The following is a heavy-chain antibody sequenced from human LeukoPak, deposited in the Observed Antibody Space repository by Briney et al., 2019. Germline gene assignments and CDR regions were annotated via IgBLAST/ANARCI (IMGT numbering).Heavy chain of an antibody. CDR2: LSNNVGST. CDR3: AKEPYSGSQLLDY. D-gene: IGHD1-26*01. J-gene: IGHJ4*02. CDR1: GLTFRSHA. Sequence: GGSLRLPCAASGLTFRSHAMRGVGQAPGKGWEGVAALSNNVGSTYYADSVKVRRTISKDNSKTTLYLQMNSLRAKDTAVYACAKEPYSGSQLLDYWGKGTLVTVSS. V-gene: IGHV3-23*01.